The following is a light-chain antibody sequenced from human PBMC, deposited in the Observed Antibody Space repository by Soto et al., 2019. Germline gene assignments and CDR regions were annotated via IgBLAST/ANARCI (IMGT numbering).Light chain of an antibody. CDR1: QGIRSY. CDR3: QQLSLYPLT. J-gene: IGKJ4*01. CDR2: DAA. Sequence: IQLTQSPSFLSASVGDRVTITCRASQGIRSYLAWYQQKPGKVPNLLIYDAATLQSGVPSRFSGSGSGSEFTLTISSLQPEDFATYYCQQLSLYPLTCGGGTKVEIK. V-gene: IGKV1-9*01.